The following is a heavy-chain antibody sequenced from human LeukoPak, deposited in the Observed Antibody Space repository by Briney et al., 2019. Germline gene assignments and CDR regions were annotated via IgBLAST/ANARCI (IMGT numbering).Heavy chain of an antibody. CDR1: GFTFSSYG. D-gene: IGHD3-10*01. V-gene: IGHV3-30*02. Sequence: GGSLRLSCAASGFTFSSYGMHWVRQAPAKGLEWVAFIRYDGSNKYYADSVKGRFTISRDNSKNTLYLQMNSLRAEDTAVYYCAKSGPYGSGSYSLDYWGQGTLVTVSS. CDR2: IRYDGSNK. CDR3: AKSGPYGSGSYSLDY. J-gene: IGHJ4*02.